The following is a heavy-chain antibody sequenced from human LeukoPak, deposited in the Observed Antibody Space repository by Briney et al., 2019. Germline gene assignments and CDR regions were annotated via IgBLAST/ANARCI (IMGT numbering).Heavy chain of an antibody. CDR1: GFTFSSYA. CDR3: AKDQETGYYYYGMDV. CDR2: ISGSGGST. V-gene: IGHV3-23*01. Sequence: GGFLRLSCAASGFTFSSYAMSWVRQAPGEGLEWVSAISGSGGSTYYADSVKGRFTISRDNSKNTLYLQMNSLRAEDTAVYYCAKDQETGYYYYGMDVWGQGTTVTVSS. J-gene: IGHJ6*02. D-gene: IGHD7-27*01.